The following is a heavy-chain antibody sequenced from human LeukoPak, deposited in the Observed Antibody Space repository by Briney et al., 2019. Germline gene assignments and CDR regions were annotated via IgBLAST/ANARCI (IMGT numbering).Heavy chain of an antibody. CDR3: ARTARLPDS. Sequence: PSETLSLTCTVSDDSIRTHYWSWIRQPPGKGLECIGYVYFSGITNYNPSLKSRVTMSVDTPKNQLSLKLSSVTAADTAVYYCARTARLPDSWGQGTLVTVSS. CDR2: VYFSGIT. D-gene: IGHD2-21*01. V-gene: IGHV4-4*09. CDR1: DDSIRTHY. J-gene: IGHJ4*02.